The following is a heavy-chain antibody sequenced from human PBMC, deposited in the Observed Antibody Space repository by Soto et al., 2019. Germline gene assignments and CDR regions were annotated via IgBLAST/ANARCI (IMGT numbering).Heavy chain of an antibody. CDR3: ASGGTVTRIRDYYYGMDV. Sequence: EVQLVESGGGLIQPGGSLRLSCAASGFTVSSNYMSWVRQAPGKGLEWVSVIYSGGSTYYADSVKGRFTISRDNSKNKLYHQINSLRAEDTAVYYCASGGTVTRIRDYYYGMDVWGQGTTVTVSS. D-gene: IGHD4-17*01. J-gene: IGHJ6*02. V-gene: IGHV3-53*01. CDR1: GFTVSSNY. CDR2: IYSGGST.